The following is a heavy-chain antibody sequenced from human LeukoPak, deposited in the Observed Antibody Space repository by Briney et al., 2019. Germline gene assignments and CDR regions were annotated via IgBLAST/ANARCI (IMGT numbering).Heavy chain of an antibody. CDR3: ARSSGYYSYPSNYYFDY. V-gene: IGHV4-39*07. Sequence: SETLSLTCTVSGGSISSSSYYWGWIRQPPGKGLGWIGCIYYSGSTYYNPSLKSRVTISVDTSKNQFSLKLSSVTAADTAVYYCARSSGYYSYPSNYYFDYWGQGTLVTVSS. J-gene: IGHJ4*02. CDR2: IYYSGST. D-gene: IGHD3-22*01. CDR1: GGSISSSSYY.